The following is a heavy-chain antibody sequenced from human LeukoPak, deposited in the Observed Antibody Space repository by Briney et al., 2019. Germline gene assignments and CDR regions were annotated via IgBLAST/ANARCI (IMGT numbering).Heavy chain of an antibody. CDR2: ISSSSSYI. J-gene: IGHJ1*01. Sequence: PGGSLRLSCAASGFTCSSYSMNWVRQAPGKGLEWVSSISSSSSYIYYADSVKGRFTISRDNAKNSLYLQMNSLRAEDTAVYYGARDQDEHGDYVRYFQHWGQGTLVTVSS. D-gene: IGHD4-17*01. V-gene: IGHV3-21*01. CDR3: ARDQDEHGDYVRYFQH. CDR1: GFTCSSYS.